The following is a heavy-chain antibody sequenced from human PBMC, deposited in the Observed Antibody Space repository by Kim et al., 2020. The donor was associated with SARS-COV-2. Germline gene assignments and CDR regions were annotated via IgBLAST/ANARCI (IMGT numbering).Heavy chain of an antibody. Sequence: SETLSLTCAVYGGSFSGYYWSWIRQPPGKGLEWIGEINHSGSTNYNPSLKSRVTISVDTSKNQFSLKLSSVTAADTAVYYCAIVPAAQQPAWGQGTLVTVSS. J-gene: IGHJ5*02. CDR2: INHSGST. CDR1: GGSFSGYY. CDR3: AIVPAAQQPA. V-gene: IGHV4-34*01. D-gene: IGHD2-2*01.